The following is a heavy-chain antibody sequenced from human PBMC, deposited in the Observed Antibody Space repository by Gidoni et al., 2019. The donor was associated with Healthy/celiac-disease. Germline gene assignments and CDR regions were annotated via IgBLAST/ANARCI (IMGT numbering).Heavy chain of an antibody. D-gene: IGHD3-9*01. CDR2: IYYSGST. Sequence: QVQLQESGPGLVKPSETLSLTCTVSGGSISSYYWSWIRQPPGKGLEWIGYIYYSGSTNYNPSLKSRVTISVDTSKNQFSLKLSSVTAADTAVYYCARYYDILTGYYLFDYWGQGTLVTVSS. J-gene: IGHJ4*02. V-gene: IGHV4-59*01. CDR1: GGSISSYY. CDR3: ARYYDILTGYYLFDY.